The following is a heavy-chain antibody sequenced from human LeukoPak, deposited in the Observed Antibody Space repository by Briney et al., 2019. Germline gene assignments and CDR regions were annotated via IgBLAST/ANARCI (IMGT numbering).Heavy chain of an antibody. V-gene: IGHV3-21*01. CDR3: ARNTYYYDSSGYESVPPYY. CDR1: GFTFSSYS. CDR2: SRSSSSYI. Sequence: KPGGSLRLSCAASGFTFSSYSMNWVRQAPGKGLEWVSSSRSSSSYIYYADSVKGRFTISRDNAKNSLYLQMNSLRAEDTAVYYCARNTYYYDSSGYESVPPYYWGQGTLVTVSS. J-gene: IGHJ4*02. D-gene: IGHD3-22*01.